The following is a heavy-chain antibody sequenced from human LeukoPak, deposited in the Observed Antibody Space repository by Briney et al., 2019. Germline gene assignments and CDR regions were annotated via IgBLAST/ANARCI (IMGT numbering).Heavy chain of an antibody. CDR2: INHSGST. CDR1: GGSFSGYY. J-gene: IGHJ4*02. D-gene: IGHD3-22*01. CDR3: ARIDYYVSSEHY. V-gene: IGHV4-34*01. Sequence: SETLSLTCAVYGGSFSGYYWSWIRQPPGKGLEWIGEINHSGSTNYNPSLKSRVTISVDTSKNQFSLKLSSVTAADTAVYYCARIDYYVSSEHYWGQGTLVTVSS.